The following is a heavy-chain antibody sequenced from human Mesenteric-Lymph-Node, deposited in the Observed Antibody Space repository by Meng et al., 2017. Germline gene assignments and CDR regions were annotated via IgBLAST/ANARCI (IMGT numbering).Heavy chain of an antibody. V-gene: IGHV3-30*04. CDR3: SRDSARFDDILTGYYSPFL. CDR1: GFTFSSSA. J-gene: IGHJ4*02. D-gene: IGHD3-9*01. Sequence: GGSLRLSCAASGFTFSSSAMDWVRQAPGQGLEWVAVISYDGSNKYYADSVKGRFTISRDNSKNTLYLQMNSLRAEDTAVYYCSRDSARFDDILTGYYSPFLWGQGTLVTVSS. CDR2: ISYDGSNK.